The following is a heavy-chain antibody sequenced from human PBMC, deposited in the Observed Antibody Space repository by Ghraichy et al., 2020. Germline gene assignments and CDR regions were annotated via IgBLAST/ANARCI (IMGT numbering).Heavy chain of an antibody. CDR1: GYTFTSYD. J-gene: IGHJ6*02. D-gene: IGHD2-15*01. CDR3: ARALVTVVAATTAYDYYYYYGMDV. V-gene: IGHV1-8*01. CDR2: MNPNSGNT. Sequence: ASVKVSCKASGYTFTSYDINWVRQATGQGLEWMGWMNPNSGNTGYAQKFQGRVTMTRNTSIITAYMELSSLRSEDTAVYYCARALVTVVAATTAYDYYYYYGMDVWGQGTTVTVSS.